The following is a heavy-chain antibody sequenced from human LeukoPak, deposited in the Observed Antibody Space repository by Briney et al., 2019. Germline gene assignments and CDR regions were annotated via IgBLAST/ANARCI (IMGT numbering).Heavy chain of an antibody. CDR3: AKGYCSSTSCYAGSLDY. CDR1: GFTFDDYA. Sequence: PGGSLRLSCAASGFTFDDYAMHWVRQAPGKGLEWVSGISWNSGSIGYADSVKGRFTISRDNAKNSLYLQMNSLRAEDMALYYCAKGYCSSTSCYAGSLDYWGQGTLVTVSS. CDR2: ISWNSGSI. J-gene: IGHJ4*02. D-gene: IGHD2-2*01. V-gene: IGHV3-9*03.